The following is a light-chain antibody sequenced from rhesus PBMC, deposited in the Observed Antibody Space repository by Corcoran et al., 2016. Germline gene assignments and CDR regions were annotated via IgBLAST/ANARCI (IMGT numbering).Light chain of an antibody. CDR1: QGISSW. CDR2: KAT. Sequence: DIQMTQSPSSLSASVGDTVTITCRASQGISSWLAWYQQKPGKAPKLLIYKATRWQSGVPSRFSGSGSGKDFTLTISSLQSEDFATYYCQQYGSIPYSFGQGTKVEIK. CDR3: QQYGSIPYS. V-gene: IGKV1-22*01. J-gene: IGKJ2*01.